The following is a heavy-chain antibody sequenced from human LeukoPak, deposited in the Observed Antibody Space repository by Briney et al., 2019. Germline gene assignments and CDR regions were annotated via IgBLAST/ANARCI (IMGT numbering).Heavy chain of an antibody. V-gene: IGHV4-30-4*01. CDR2: IYYSGST. Sequence: SETLSLTCTVSDGSISSGDYYWSWIRQPPGKGLEWIGYIYYSGSTFYNPSLRSRVTLSVDTSKNQFSLKLSSVTAADTAVFYCARVPWTDYYYYGMDVWGQGTTVTVPS. CDR3: ARVPWTDYYYYGMDV. D-gene: IGHD1-1*01. J-gene: IGHJ6*02. CDR1: DGSISSGDYY.